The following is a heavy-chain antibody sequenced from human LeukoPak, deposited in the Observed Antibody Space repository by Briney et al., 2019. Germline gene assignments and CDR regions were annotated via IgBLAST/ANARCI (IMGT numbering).Heavy chain of an antibody. J-gene: IGHJ6*02. CDR2: IYYSGST. D-gene: IGHD3-16*01. CDR3: ARGGGLDV. CDR1: GGSISNYF. Sequence: SETLSLTCTVPGGSISNYFWSWIRQPPGKGLEWIGYIYYSGSTNYNPSLKSRVTISVDTPKNQFSLKLSSVTAADTAVYYCARGGGLDVWGQGATVTVSS. V-gene: IGHV4-59*01.